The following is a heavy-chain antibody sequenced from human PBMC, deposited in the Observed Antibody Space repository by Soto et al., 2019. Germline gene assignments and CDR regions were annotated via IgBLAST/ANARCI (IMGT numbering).Heavy chain of an antibody. CDR1: GGSISSGGYY. V-gene: IGHV4-31*03. J-gene: IGHJ4*02. CDR2: ISDSGNT. D-gene: IGHD3-9*01. CDR3: ARTTFYDIFTAYYSLFDY. Sequence: QVQLQESGPGLVKPSQTLTLTCTVSGGSISSGGYYWSWIRQHPGKGLEWIGHISDSGNTYYNPSLKSRVTISVDTSKNHFSLNLSAVTAVDTAVYYCARTTFYDIFTAYYSLFDYWGQGTLVTVSS.